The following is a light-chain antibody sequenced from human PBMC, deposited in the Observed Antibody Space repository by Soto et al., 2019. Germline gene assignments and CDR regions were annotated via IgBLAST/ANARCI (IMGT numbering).Light chain of an antibody. V-gene: IGKV3-20*01. Sequence: EIVLTQSPGTLSLFPGERATLSCRASQSVSSSYLAWYQQKPGQAPRLLIYGASSRATGIPDRFSGSGSGTDFTLTISRLEPEDFAVYYCHQYGSSAWTFGQGTKVDIK. CDR1: QSVSSSY. CDR3: HQYGSSAWT. CDR2: GAS. J-gene: IGKJ1*01.